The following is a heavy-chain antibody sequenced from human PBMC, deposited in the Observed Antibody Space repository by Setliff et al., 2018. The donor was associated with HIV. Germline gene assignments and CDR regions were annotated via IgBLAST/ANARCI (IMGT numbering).Heavy chain of an antibody. CDR2: INHSGTT. CDR3: ARVGTTVTTRETYKWFDP. V-gene: IGHV4-34*01. CDR1: GAPFSGYH. Sequence: LSLTCAVYGAPFSGYHWSWIRQSPGKGLEWIGEINHSGTTKYNPSLKTRVTISVDTSKNQFSLKINFVTAADTAVYYCARVGTTVTTRETYKWFDPWGQGTLVTVSS. D-gene: IGHD4-17*01. J-gene: IGHJ5*02.